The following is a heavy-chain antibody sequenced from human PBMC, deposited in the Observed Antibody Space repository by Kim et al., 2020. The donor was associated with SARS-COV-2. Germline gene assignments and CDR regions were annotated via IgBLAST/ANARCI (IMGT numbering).Heavy chain of an antibody. Sequence: SETLSLTCTVSGGSNSSSSYYWGWIRQPPGKGLEWIGSIYYSGSTYYNPSLKSRVTISVDTSKNQFSLKLSSVTAADTAVYYCASSPGVQTGVDYWGQGT. J-gene: IGHJ4*02. CDR2: IYYSGST. CDR1: GGSNSSSSYY. CDR3: ASSPGVQTGVDY. V-gene: IGHV4-39*01. D-gene: IGHD3-10*01.